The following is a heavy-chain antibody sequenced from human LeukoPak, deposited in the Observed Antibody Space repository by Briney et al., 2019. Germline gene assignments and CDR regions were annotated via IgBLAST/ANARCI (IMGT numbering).Heavy chain of an antibody. D-gene: IGHD2-21*02. J-gene: IGHJ3*02. CDR2: ISNSGTT. Sequence: SEALSLTCTVSGDSVTSGGYFWTWIRHHPGKGLEWIGYISNSGTTSYNPSLKSRVSISVDTSNNQFSLSLSSVTAADTAVYYCARDVVVTSSPDAFDIWGQGTMVAVSS. CDR3: ARDVVVTSSPDAFDI. CDR1: GDSVTSGGYF. V-gene: IGHV4-31*03.